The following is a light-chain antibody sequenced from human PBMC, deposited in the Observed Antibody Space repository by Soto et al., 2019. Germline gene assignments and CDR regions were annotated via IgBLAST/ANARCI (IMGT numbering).Light chain of an antibody. V-gene: IGKV2-28*01. CDR2: LGS. CDR3: QQYNSYPIT. Sequence: DIVVTQSPLTLPVTPGETASISCRSSHILLHSNGYNYLDWYLQKPGQSPQLLIYLGSNRASGVPSRFSGSGSGTEFTLTISSLQPDDFATYYCQQYNSYPITFGQGTRLEIK. J-gene: IGKJ5*01. CDR1: HILLHSNGYNY.